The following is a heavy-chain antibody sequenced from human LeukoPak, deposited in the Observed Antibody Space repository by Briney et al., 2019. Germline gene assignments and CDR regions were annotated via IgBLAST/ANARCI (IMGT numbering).Heavy chain of an antibody. CDR3: ARGVSGYDFDY. CDR2: MNPNSGNT. Sequence: ASVKVSCKASGYTFTNFVISWVRQATGQGLEWMGWMNPNSGNTGYAQKFQGRVTMTRNTSISTAYMELSSLRSEDTAVYYCARGVSGYDFDYWGQGTLVTVSS. J-gene: IGHJ4*02. V-gene: IGHV1-8*02. D-gene: IGHD5-12*01. CDR1: GYTFTNFV.